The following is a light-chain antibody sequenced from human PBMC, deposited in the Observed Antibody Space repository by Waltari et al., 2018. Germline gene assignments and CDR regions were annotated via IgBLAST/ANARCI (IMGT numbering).Light chain of an antibody. J-gene: IGKJ1*01. CDR3: QQCNNSPPT. Sequence: EIVLTQSPPTLSLSPGDGAPPSCRPRPSLSSQLVWYQQKRGQAPRLLIYDASNRATGIPARFSGSGSGTDFTLTISSLEPEDFAVYYCQQCNNSPPTFGQGTKVEIK. CDR2: DAS. V-gene: IGKV3-11*01. CDR1: PSLSSQ.